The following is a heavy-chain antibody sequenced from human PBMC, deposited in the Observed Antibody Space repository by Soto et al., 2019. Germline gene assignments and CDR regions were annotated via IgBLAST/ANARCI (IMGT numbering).Heavy chain of an antibody. D-gene: IGHD2-21*01. V-gene: IGHV1-69*06. CDR3: AREGRGKKDGYNGLVSLGY. CDR2: IIPIFNST. J-gene: IGHJ4*02. Sequence: SVKVSCKVSGSRFSNYVISWVRQAPGHGLEWLGRIIPIFNSTKYAQSFQGRVTITADKSTSTASLELSSLRSDDTAVYYCAREGRGKKDGYNGLVSLGYWGQGTLVTVSS. CDR1: GSRFSNYV.